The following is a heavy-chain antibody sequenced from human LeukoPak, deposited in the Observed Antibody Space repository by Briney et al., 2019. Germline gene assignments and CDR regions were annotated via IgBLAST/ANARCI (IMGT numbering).Heavy chain of an antibody. CDR2: ISTRGNT. CDR1: GGSIASYY. CDR3: ARDQNWLIDY. J-gene: IGHJ4*02. V-gene: IGHV4-4*07. D-gene: IGHD1-1*01. Sequence: SETLSLTCTVSGGSIASYYWNWIRQPARERLDWIGLISTRGNTTYHPSLPSRVTMSVDTSKNQLSMRLSSVTAADTAVYYCARDQNWLIDYWGQGALVTVSS.